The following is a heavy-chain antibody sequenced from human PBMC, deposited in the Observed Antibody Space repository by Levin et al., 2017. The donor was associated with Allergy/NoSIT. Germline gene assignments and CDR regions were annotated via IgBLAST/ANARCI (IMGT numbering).Heavy chain of an antibody. Sequence: SETLSLTCTVSGGSMTNYYWSCIRQSAGKGLEFIGRVSPTGLTNYNPSLKSRVTMSLDTSKSQFSLRLTSVTAADTAIYYCARAIPGGWYFDLWGRGTLVTVSS. CDR1: GGSMTNYY. D-gene: IGHD1-1*01. J-gene: IGHJ2*01. CDR3: ARAIPGGWYFDL. CDR2: VSPTGLT. V-gene: IGHV4-4*07.